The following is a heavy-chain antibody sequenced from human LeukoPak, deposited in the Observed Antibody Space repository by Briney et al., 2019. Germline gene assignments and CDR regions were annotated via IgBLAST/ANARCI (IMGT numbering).Heavy chain of an antibody. J-gene: IGHJ4*02. CDR1: GGSISSYY. V-gene: IGHV4-59*01. Sequence: PSETLSLTCTVSGGSISSYYWSWIRQPPGKGLERIGYIYYSGSTNYNPSLKSRVTISVDTSKNQFSLKLSSVTAADTAVYYCARGGYRPIDFDYWGQGTLVTVSS. D-gene: IGHD3-16*02. CDR3: ARGGYRPIDFDY. CDR2: IYYSGST.